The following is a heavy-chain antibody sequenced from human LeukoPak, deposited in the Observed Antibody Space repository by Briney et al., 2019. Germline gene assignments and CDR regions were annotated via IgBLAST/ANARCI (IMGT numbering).Heavy chain of an antibody. CDR1: GGSISSYY. CDR3: ARGLVVRGVIYYYYMDV. D-gene: IGHD2-2*01. V-gene: IGHV4-59*01. J-gene: IGHJ6*03. CDR2: IYYSGST. Sequence: SETLSLTCTVSGGSISSYYWSWIRQPPRKGVEWIGYIYYSGSTNYNPSLKSRVTISVDTSKNQFSLKLSSVTAADTAVYYCARGLVVRGVIYYYYMDVWGKGTTVTVSS.